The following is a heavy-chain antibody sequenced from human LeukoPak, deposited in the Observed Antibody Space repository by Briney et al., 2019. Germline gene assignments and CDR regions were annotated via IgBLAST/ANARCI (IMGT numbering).Heavy chain of an antibody. J-gene: IGHJ6*03. Sequence: SETLSLTCTVSGGSISSSSYYWGWIRQPPGKGLEWIGSIYYSGSTNYNPSLKSRVTISVDTSKNQFSLKLSSVTAADTAVYYCARGALKQTPDYYYYYMDVWGKGTTVTVSS. CDR3: ARGALKQTPDYYYYYMDV. D-gene: IGHD3-3*02. CDR1: GGSISSSSYY. V-gene: IGHV4-39*07. CDR2: IYYSGST.